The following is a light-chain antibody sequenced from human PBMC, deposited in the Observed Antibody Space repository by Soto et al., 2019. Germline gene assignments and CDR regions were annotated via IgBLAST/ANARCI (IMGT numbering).Light chain of an antibody. CDR3: QQFNNWPHT. CDR1: QRLNQK. Sequence: EVALTQSPPTLSVSPGERATLSCRASQRLNQKLGWYQQKPGQAPRLLIYVASYRAAGRPGRGSGSGSGTEYTLTISNLQAEDFAVYYCQQFNNWPHTFGQGTKVDIK. J-gene: IGKJ2*01. CDR2: VAS. V-gene: IGKV3-15*01.